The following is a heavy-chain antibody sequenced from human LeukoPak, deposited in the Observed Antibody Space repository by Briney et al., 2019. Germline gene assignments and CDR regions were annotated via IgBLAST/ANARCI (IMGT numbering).Heavy chain of an antibody. D-gene: IGHD6-13*01. Sequence: GGSLRLSCAASGFTFFSYEMCWVRQAPGKGLEWVSYISSSDSTKYYADSVKGRFTISRDNAKSSLYLQMNSLRADDTAVYYCARALPSSWYFFDYWGQGTLVTVSS. V-gene: IGHV3-48*03. CDR2: ISSSDSTK. J-gene: IGHJ4*02. CDR1: GFTFFSYE. CDR3: ARALPSSWYFFDY.